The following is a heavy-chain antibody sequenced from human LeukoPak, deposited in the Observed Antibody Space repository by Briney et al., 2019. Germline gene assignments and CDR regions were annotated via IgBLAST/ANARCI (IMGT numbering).Heavy chain of an antibody. CDR3: AAGGLFDAFDL. D-gene: IGHD3-16*01. J-gene: IGHJ3*01. CDR2: FDPEDGET. V-gene: IGHV1-24*01. CDR1: GYTLTELS. Sequence: GASVKVSCKVSGYTLTELSIHWVRQAPGKGLEWMGGFDPEDGETIYAQKFQGRVTMTEETSTDTAYMELSSLRSEDTAVYYGAAGGLFDAFDLWGQGTLVTVSS.